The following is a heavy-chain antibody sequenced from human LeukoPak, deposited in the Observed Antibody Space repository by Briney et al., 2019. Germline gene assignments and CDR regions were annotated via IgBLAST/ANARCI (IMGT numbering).Heavy chain of an antibody. Sequence: GGSLRLSCAASGFTFSSYGMRWVRQAPGKGLEWVAVIWYDGSNKYYADSVKGRFTISRDNSKNTLYLQMNSLRAEDTAVYYCARDSSGYYSTTFDYWGQGTLVTVSS. D-gene: IGHD3-22*01. J-gene: IGHJ4*02. CDR1: GFTFSSYG. CDR2: IWYDGSNK. CDR3: ARDSSGYYSTTFDY. V-gene: IGHV3-33*01.